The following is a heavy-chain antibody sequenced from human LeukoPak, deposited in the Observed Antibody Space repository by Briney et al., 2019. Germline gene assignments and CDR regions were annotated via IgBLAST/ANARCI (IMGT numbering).Heavy chain of an antibody. CDR3: ATYTRAAFDI. CDR2: IKQDGSEK. V-gene: IGHV3-7*03. CDR1: GFTFSSYW. Sequence: GGSLRLSCAASGFTFSSYWMSWVRQAPGKGLEWVANIKQDGSEKYYVDSVKGRFTISRDNAKNSLYLQMNSLRAEDMALYYCATYTRAAFDIWGQGTMVTVSS. J-gene: IGHJ3*02. D-gene: IGHD3-16*01.